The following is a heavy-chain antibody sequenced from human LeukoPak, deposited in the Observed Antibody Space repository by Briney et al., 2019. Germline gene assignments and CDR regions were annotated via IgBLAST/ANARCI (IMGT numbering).Heavy chain of an antibody. Sequence: ASVKVSCKASGYTFTSYGISWVRQATGQGLEWMGWMNPNSGNTGYAQKFQGRVTMTRNTSISTAYMELSSLRSEDTAVYYCARGDTFGGVNVPDPWGQGTLVTVSS. J-gene: IGHJ5*02. CDR1: GYTFTSYG. V-gene: IGHV1-8*02. D-gene: IGHD3-16*02. CDR3: ARGDTFGGVNVPDP. CDR2: MNPNSGNT.